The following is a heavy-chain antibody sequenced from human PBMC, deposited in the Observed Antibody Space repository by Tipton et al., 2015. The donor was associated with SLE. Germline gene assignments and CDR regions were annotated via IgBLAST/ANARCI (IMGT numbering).Heavy chain of an antibody. D-gene: IGHD4-23*01. CDR2: IYYSGST. J-gene: IGHJ3*02. CDR1: GGSFSGHY. V-gene: IGHV4-59*11. Sequence: LRLSCAVYGGSFSGHYWSWIRQPPGKGLEWIGYIYYSGSTNYNPSLKSRVTISVDTSKNQFSLKLSSVTAADTAVYYCARDRKGTTVVSDDAFDIWGQGTMVTVSS. CDR3: ARDRKGTTVVSDDAFDI.